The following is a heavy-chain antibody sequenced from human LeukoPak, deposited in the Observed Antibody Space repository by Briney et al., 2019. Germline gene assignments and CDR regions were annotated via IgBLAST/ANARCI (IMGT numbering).Heavy chain of an antibody. Sequence: SETLSLTCIVSGGSISSSFYYWAWVRQPPGKGLEWIGTVFYNGATQYSPSLRSQVTISIDTSTNQFSLKLTSVTAAGTAVYYCARGGNWNDVYYFDYWGQGTLVTVSS. V-gene: IGHV4-39*07. D-gene: IGHD1-1*01. CDR3: ARGGNWNDVYYFDY. CDR1: GGSISSSFYY. CDR2: VFYNGAT. J-gene: IGHJ4*02.